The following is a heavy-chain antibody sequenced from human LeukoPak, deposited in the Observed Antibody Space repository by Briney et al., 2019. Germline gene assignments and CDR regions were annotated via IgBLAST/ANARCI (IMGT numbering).Heavy chain of an antibody. CDR2: IYHGGTT. V-gene: IGHV4-31*03. J-gene: IGHJ4*02. Sequence: PSQTLSLTCSVSGGSITSGGYYWSWVRQHPGKGLEWIGYIYHGGTTLYNPSLKSRVTMSVDTSKNQFSLRLNSVTAADTAVYYCARGKFGELYYFEYWGQGTLVTVSS. D-gene: IGHD3-10*01. CDR1: GGSITSGGYY. CDR3: ARGKFGELYYFEY.